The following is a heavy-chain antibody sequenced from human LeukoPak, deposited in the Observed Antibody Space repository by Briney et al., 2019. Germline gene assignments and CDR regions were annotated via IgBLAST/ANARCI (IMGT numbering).Heavy chain of an antibody. CDR2: ISAYNGNT. CDR1: GYTFTTYG. V-gene: IGHV1-18*01. J-gene: IGHJ6*03. CDR3: ARSYYYGSGSYYKKGNYYYMDV. Sequence: ASVKVSCKASGYTFTTYGISWVRQAPGQGLEWMGWISAYNGNTNYAQKLQGRVTMTTDTSTSTAYMELRSLRSDDTAVYYCARSYYYGSGSYYKKGNYYYMDVWGKGTTVTVSS. D-gene: IGHD3-10*01.